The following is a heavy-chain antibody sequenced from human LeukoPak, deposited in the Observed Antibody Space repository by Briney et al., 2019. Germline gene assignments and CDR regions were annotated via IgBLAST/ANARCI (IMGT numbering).Heavy chain of an antibody. CDR1: GGSISSYY. Sequence: SETLSLTCTVSGGSISSYYWSWIRQPPGKGLEWIGYIYYSGSTNYNPSLKSRVTISVDTSKNQFSLKLSSVTAADTAVYYCARGLSSGWWRGGFDYCGQGTLVTVSS. J-gene: IGHJ4*02. CDR3: ARGLSSGWWRGGFDY. D-gene: IGHD6-19*01. V-gene: IGHV4-59*01. CDR2: IYYSGST.